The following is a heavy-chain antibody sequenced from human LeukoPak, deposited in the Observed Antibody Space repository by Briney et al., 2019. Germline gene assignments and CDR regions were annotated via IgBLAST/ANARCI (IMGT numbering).Heavy chain of an antibody. CDR1: GGSFSGYY. V-gene: IGHV4-34*01. J-gene: IGHJ3*02. Sequence: ASETLSLTCAVYGGSFSGYYWSWIRQPPGKGLEWIGEINHSGSTNYNPSLKSRVTISVDMSKNQFSLKLSSVTAADTAVYYCAREEKWELRAFDIWGQGTMVTVSS. CDR2: INHSGST. CDR3: AREEKWELRAFDI. D-gene: IGHD1-26*01.